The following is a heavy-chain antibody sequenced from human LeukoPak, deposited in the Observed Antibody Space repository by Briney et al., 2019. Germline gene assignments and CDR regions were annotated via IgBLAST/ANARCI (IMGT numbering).Heavy chain of an antibody. D-gene: IGHD3-10*01. J-gene: IGHJ5*02. V-gene: IGHV6-1*01. CDR2: TYYRSKSGN. CDR1: GDSVSSNSAA. Sequence: SQTLSLTCAISGDSVSSNSAAWNWIRQSPSRGLEWLGRTYYRSKSGNDYAVSVKSRITINQDTSKNQISLQMSSVTPEDMAVYYCARDRGRLLDTWGQGTLVTVSS. CDR3: ARDRGRLLDT.